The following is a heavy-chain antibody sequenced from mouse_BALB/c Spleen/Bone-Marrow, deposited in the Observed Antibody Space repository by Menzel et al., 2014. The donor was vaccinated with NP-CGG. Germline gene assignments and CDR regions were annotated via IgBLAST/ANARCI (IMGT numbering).Heavy chain of an antibody. CDR2: IRNKAYGYTT. Sequence: EVQVVESGGGLVQPGGSLRLPCTTSGFTFTDYYMSWVRQPPGKALEWLAFIRNKAYGYTTEYSASVRGRFTISRDNSQSTLYLQMNTLRAEDSATYYCARFPMDYWGQGTSVTVSS. CDR1: GFTFTDYY. V-gene: IGHV7-3*02. CDR3: ARFPMDY. J-gene: IGHJ4*01.